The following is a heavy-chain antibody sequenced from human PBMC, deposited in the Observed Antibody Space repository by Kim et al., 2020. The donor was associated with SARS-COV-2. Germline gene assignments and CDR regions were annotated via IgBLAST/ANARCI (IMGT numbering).Heavy chain of an antibody. CDR3: ARDDRTTVTFDY. V-gene: IGHV3-7*03. Sequence: GGSLRLSCAASGFTFSRYWMSWVRQAPGKGLEWVANINQDGSEKNYVDSVKGRFTISRDSAKNSLYLQMNSLRAEDTAVYYCARDDRTTVTFDYWGQGTLVTVSS. D-gene: IGHD4-17*01. J-gene: IGHJ4*02. CDR1: GFTFSRYW. CDR2: INQDGSEK.